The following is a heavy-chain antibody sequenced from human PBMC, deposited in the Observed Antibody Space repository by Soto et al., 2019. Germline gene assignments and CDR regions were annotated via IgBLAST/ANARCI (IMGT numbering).Heavy chain of an antibody. D-gene: IGHD5-18*01. Sequence: EVQLVESGGGLVKPGGSLRLSCAASGFTFRSYSMNWVRQAPGKGLEWVSSISSSSSYIYYADSVKGRFTISRDNAKNSLYLQMNSLRAEDTAVYYCARDQPGYSYGYGLGYWGQGTVVTVSS. CDR3: ARDQPGYSYGYGLGY. CDR1: GFTFRSYS. V-gene: IGHV3-21*01. CDR2: ISSSSSYI. J-gene: IGHJ4*02.